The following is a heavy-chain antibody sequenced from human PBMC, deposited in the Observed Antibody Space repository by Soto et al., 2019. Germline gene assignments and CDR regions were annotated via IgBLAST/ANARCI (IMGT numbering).Heavy chain of an antibody. D-gene: IGHD3-9*01. CDR1: GFSLSSRGAG. J-gene: IGHJ6*02. CDR3: AHRKIGSNIFYFYGMDV. CDR2: IYWDDDK. V-gene: IGHV2-5*02. Sequence: QITLKEAGPTLVKPTETLTLACTFSGFSLSSRGAGVGWIRQPPGKALEWLALIYWDDDKVYSPSLKNRLTITKDTSKNQVVLTMTNMDPVYTATYYCAHRKIGSNIFYFYGMDVWGQGTTVTVSS.